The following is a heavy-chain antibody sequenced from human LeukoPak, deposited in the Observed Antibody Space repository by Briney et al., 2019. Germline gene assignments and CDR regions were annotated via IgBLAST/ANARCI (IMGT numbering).Heavy chain of an antibody. Sequence: GSPMRLSCAAYGFTFSSYGMHWVRQAPGKGLEWLTGIWSDGSNKYYADSVKGLFTIFRDNSKDPRYLQMNGLRAEDTAVYYCAKDLGPCSGGSCYFDSWGQGSLVTVS. CDR3: AKDLGPCSGGSCYFDS. CDR2: IWSDGSNK. CDR1: GFTFSSYG. D-gene: IGHD2-15*01. V-gene: IGHV3-33*06. J-gene: IGHJ4*02.